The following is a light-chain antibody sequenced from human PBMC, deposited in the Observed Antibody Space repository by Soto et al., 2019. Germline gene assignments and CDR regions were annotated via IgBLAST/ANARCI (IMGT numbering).Light chain of an antibody. V-gene: IGLV4-69*01. Sequence: QSVLTQSPSASASPGASVKLTCTLSSGDSSYAIAWHQQQPEKGPRPMMKVDSDGSHTRRAAIPDRFSGSSSEAERYLTISSLQSEDEADYYCQTWGTGIHVVFGGGTKVTVL. J-gene: IGLJ2*01. CDR3: QTWGTGIHVV. CDR1: SGDSSYA. CDR2: VDSDGSH.